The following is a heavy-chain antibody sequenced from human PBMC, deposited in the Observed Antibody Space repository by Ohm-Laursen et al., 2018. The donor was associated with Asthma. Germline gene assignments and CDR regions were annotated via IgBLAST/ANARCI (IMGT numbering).Heavy chain of an antibody. Sequence: SLRLSCAASGFTFSSYAMSWVRQAPGKGLEWVSAISGSGGSTYYADSVKGRFTISRDNSKNTLYLQMNSLRAEDTAVYYCAKEGGPYSSSFYYYYYGMDVWGQGTTVTVSS. CDR1: GFTFSSYA. CDR2: ISGSGGST. J-gene: IGHJ6*02. D-gene: IGHD6-6*01. V-gene: IGHV3-23*01. CDR3: AKEGGPYSSSFYYYYYGMDV.